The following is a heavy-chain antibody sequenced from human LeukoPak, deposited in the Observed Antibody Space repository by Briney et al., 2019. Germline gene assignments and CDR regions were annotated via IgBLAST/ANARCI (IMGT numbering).Heavy chain of an antibody. D-gene: IGHD6-13*01. CDR3: ATTTRSSSWGY. V-gene: IGHV3-7*02. CDR1: GFTFSTYW. J-gene: IGHJ4*02. CDR2: IKQDGSAK. Sequence: GGSLRLSCAASGFTFSTYWMVWFRQAPGKGLEWMANIKQDGSAKQYVDSVKGRFTISRDNANNLVYLQMNSLRVEDTGVYYCATTTRSSSWGYWGQRTLVTVSS.